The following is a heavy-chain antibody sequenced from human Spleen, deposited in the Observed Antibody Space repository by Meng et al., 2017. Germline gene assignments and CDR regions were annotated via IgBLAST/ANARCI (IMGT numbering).Heavy chain of an antibody. J-gene: IGHJ3*02. Sequence: SETLSLTCDVYGGTFSDYYWSWIRQPPGKGLEWIGEINHRGSTNHSPSLKSRVTILVDTSKNQFSLKLTSITDADTAVYYCARASDNTGYYIYGAFDIWGQGTLVTVSS. D-gene: IGHD3-22*01. CDR2: INHRGST. V-gene: IGHV4-34*01. CDR3: ARASDNTGYYIYGAFDI. CDR1: GGTFSDYY.